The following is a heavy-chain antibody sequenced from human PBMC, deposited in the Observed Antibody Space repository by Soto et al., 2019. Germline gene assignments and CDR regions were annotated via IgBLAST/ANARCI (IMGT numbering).Heavy chain of an antibody. D-gene: IGHD3-22*01. Sequence: QLQLQESGSGLVKPSQTLSLTCAVSGGSISSGGYSWSWIRQPPGTSLEWIGYIYHSGSTYYNPSLKSRVTISVDRSKNQFYLKLSSVTAADTAVYYCARGDDSSGYFPYWGQGTLVTVSS. J-gene: IGHJ4*02. V-gene: IGHV4-30-2*01. CDR3: ARGDDSSGYFPY. CDR1: GGSISSGGYS. CDR2: IYHSGST.